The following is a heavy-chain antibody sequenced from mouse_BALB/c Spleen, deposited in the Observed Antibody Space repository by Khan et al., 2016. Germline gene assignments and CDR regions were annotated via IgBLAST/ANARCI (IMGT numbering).Heavy chain of an antibody. J-gene: IGHJ4*01. CDR2: IDPANGNT. CDR3: ARASPYYAMDY. Sequence: VQLQQSGAELVKPGASVKLSCTASGFNIKDTYMHWVKQGPEQGLEWIGRIDPANGNTKYDPKFQGKATITADTSSNTAYLQLSSLTSEDTAVYYCARASPYYAMDYWGQGTSVTVSS. CDR1: GFNIKDTY. V-gene: IGHV14-3*02.